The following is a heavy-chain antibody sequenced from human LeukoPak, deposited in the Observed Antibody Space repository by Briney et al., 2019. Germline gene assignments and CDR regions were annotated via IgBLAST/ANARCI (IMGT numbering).Heavy chain of an antibody. D-gene: IGHD3-9*01. CDR1: GFSFTDYP. CDR2: IRTSAEGANYA. J-gene: IGHJ4*02. CDR3: ASDQRYAFDY. Sequence: KPGGSLRLSCATSGFSFTDYPMNWVRQAPGKGLEWVSNIRTSAEGANYAYYADSVKGRVTISRDDAKNTLYLHMNSLRDDDTAVYYCASDQRYAFDYWGQGILVTVSS. V-gene: IGHV3-48*02.